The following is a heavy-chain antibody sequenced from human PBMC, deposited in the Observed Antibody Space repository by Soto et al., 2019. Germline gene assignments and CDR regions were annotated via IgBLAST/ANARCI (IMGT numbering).Heavy chain of an antibody. CDR1: GFTFSSYG. CDR2: IWYDGSNK. J-gene: IGHJ6*02. V-gene: IGHV3-33*01. D-gene: IGHD6-13*01. CDR3: ARDSGIAAAGTPFYCYYGMDV. Sequence: VQLVESGGGVVQPGRSLRLSCAASGFTFSSYGMHWVRQAPGKGLEWVAVIWYDGSNKYYADSVKGRFTISRDNSKTPLYLQMNSLRAEDTAVYYCARDSGIAAAGTPFYCYYGMDVWGQGTTVTVSS.